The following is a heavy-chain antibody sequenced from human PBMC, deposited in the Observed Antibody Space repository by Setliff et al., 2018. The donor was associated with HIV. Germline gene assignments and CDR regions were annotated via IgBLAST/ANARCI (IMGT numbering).Heavy chain of an antibody. J-gene: IGHJ5*02. V-gene: IGHV4-31*03. Sequence: PSETLSLTCSVSGGSLISGGYYWSWIRQHPGKGLEWIGYVYYTGKTYYSPSLESRISMSVDTSKNQFSLKLTSVTAADTAIYYCARDLTSNSNCFEPWGQGTQVTVSS. D-gene: IGHD4-4*01. CDR3: ARDLTSNSNCFEP. CDR1: GGSLISGGYY. CDR2: VYYTGKT.